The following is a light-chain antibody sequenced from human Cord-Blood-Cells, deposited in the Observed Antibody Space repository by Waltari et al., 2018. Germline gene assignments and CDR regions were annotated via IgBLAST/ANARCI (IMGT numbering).Light chain of an antibody. V-gene: IGKV3-11*01. J-gene: IGKJ2*01. CDR3: QQRSNWSYT. Sequence: EIELTQSPATLSLSPGERATLSCRASQSVSSYLAWYQQKPGQAPRLLIYDASNMATGIPARFSGSGSGTDFTLTISSLEPEDFAVYYCQQRSNWSYTFGQGTKLEIK. CDR2: DAS. CDR1: QSVSSY.